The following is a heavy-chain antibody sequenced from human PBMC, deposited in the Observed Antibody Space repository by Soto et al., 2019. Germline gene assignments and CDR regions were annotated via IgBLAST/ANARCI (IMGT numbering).Heavy chain of an antibody. D-gene: IGHD5-18*01. J-gene: IGHJ3*02. CDR1: GFTFSNNA. Sequence: PGGSLRLSCAASGFTFSNNAMSWVRQAPGKGREWVSSISGSGGNTYYAESVKGRFTISRDNSKNILYVQIKTLRAEDTAVYYCAEDRGYSYGWAKSDAFDIWGQGTMVTVSS. V-gene: IGHV3-23*01. CDR3: AEDRGYSYGWAKSDAFDI. CDR2: ISGSGGNT.